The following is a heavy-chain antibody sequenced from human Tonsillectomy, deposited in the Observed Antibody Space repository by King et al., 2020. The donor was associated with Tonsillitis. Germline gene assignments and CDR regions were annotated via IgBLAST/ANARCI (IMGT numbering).Heavy chain of an antibody. CDR2: INVDESAT. J-gene: IGHJ3*02. V-gene: IGHV3-74*01. CDR3: VRGHRGAFDI. CDR1: GFTFSSYW. Sequence: VQLVESGGGLVQPGGSLRLSCAASGFTFSSYWMHWVRQAPGKGLVWVSRINVDESATNYADSVKGRFTISRDNAKNTLFLQMISLRAADTAVYYCVRGHRGAFDIWGQRILVIVSS.